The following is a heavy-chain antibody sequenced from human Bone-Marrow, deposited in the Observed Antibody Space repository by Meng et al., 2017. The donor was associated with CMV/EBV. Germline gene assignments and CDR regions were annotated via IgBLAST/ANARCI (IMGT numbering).Heavy chain of an antibody. CDR3: ARRGSGGSCDY. J-gene: IGHJ4*02. V-gene: IGHV6-1*01. D-gene: IGHD2-15*01. CDR1: GDSVSSNSAA. Sequence: SQTLSLTCAISGDSVSSNSAAWIWVRQSPSRGLEWLGSTYYRSKWFNDYAESVKTRITVTPDISKNQFSLELNSVTPEDTAVYFCARRGSGGSCDYWGQGTLVTVSS. CDR2: TYYRSKWFN.